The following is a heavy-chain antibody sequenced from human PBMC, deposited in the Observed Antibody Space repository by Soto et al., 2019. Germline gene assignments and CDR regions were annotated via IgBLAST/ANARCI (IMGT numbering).Heavy chain of an antibody. V-gene: IGHV3-30-3*01. J-gene: IGHJ4*02. CDR2: ISYDGSNK. Sequence: QVQLVESGGGVVQPGRSLRLSCAASGFTFSSYAMHWVRQAPGKGLEWVAVISYDGSNKYYADSVKGRFTISRDNSKNTLYLKMNSLRAEDTAVYYCARARFVVVPAAISYWGQGTLVTVSS. D-gene: IGHD2-2*02. CDR1: GFTFSSYA. CDR3: ARARFVVVPAAISY.